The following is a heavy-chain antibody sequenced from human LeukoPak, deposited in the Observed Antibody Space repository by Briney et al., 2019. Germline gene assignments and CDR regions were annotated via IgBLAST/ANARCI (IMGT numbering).Heavy chain of an antibody. J-gene: IGHJ4*02. CDR1: GGSLSSYY. CDR2: IYYSGST. V-gene: IGHV4-59*12. CDR3: ARVSSGSYYNPKYYFDY. Sequence: SETLSLTCTVSGGSLSSYYWSWIRQPPGKGLEWIGYIYYSGSTNYNPSLKSRVTISVDTSKNQFSVKLSSVTAADTAVYYCARVSSGSYYNPKYYFDYWGQGTLVTVSS. D-gene: IGHD3-10*01.